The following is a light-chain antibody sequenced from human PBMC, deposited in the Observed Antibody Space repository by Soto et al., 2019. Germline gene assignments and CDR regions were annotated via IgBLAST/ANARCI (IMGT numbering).Light chain of an antibody. J-gene: IGKJ3*01. CDR2: DAS. V-gene: IGKV1D-16*01. Sequence: DIQMTQSPSSLSASVGDRVTITCRASQGINNWLAWYQQKPGRAPKSLIYDASSLQSGVPSRFSGSGSGTDFTLTISSLQAEDFATYYCQQYKSYPFAFGPGTKVDVK. CDR1: QGINNW. CDR3: QQYKSYPFA.